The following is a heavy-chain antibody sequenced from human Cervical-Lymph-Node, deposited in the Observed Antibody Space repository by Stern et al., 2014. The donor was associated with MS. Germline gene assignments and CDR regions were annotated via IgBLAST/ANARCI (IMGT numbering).Heavy chain of an antibody. Sequence: VQLVESGGGVVQPGRSLRLSCAASGFTFSNYGMHWVRQAPGKGLEWVAGIWYDGSNKYYADSVKGRFTISRDNSKNTLYLQMNSLRAEDTAVYYCVRTDTSMFLDYWGQGTLVTVSS. CDR3: VRTDTSMFLDY. D-gene: IGHD5-18*01. J-gene: IGHJ4*02. CDR2: IWYDGSNK. V-gene: IGHV3-33*01. CDR1: GFTFSNYG.